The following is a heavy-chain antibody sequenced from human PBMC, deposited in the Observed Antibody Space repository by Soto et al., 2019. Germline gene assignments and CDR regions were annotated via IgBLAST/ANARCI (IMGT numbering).Heavy chain of an antibody. Sequence: ASVKVSCKASGYTFTSYGISWVRQAPGQGLAWMGWISAYNGNTNYAQKLQGRVTMTTDTSTSTAYMELRSLRSDDTAVYYCARVRFRALVLPGKKSNWFDPWGQGTLVTVSS. D-gene: IGHD6-13*01. CDR1: GYTFTSYG. J-gene: IGHJ5*02. CDR3: ARVRFRALVLPGKKSNWFDP. CDR2: ISAYNGNT. V-gene: IGHV1-18*01.